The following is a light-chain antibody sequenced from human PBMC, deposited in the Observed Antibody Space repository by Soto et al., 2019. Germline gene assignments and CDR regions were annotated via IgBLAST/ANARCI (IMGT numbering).Light chain of an antibody. CDR1: QSLVYSDGNSY. V-gene: IGKV2-30*01. CDR3: MQGTHWPLT. J-gene: IGKJ1*01. CDR2: KVT. Sequence: DVVMTQSPLSLPVTLGQPASISCRSSQSLVYSDGNSYLNWFQQRLGQSPRRLIYKVTNPDSGGPDRFSGSASGTDFTLKISRVEAEDVGGYYCMQGTHWPLTFGQGTKVEIK.